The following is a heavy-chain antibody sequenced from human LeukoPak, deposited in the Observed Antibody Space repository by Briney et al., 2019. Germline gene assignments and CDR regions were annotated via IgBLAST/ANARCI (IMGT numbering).Heavy chain of an antibody. CDR1: GFTVSSNY. D-gene: IGHD4-17*01. V-gene: IGHV3-66*01. CDR2: IYSGGST. J-gene: IGHJ5*02. CDR3: ARTHYANWFDP. Sequence: GGSLRLSCAASGFTVSSNYMSWVRQAPGKGLEWVSVIYSGGSTYYADSVKGRFTISRDNSKNTLYLQMNSLRAEDTAVYYCARTHYANWFDPWGQGTLVTVSS.